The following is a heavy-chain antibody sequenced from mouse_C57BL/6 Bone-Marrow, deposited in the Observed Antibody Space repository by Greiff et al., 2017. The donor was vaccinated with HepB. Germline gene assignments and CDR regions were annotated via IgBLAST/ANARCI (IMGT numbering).Heavy chain of an antibody. J-gene: IGHJ4*01. V-gene: IGHV1-81*01. Sequence: VQLQQSGAELARPGASVKLSCKASGYTFTSYGISWVKQRTGQGLEWIGEIYPRSGNTYYNEKFKGKATLTADKSSSTAYMELRSLTSEDSAVYFCASGIYYYGSSHAMDYWGQGTSVTVSS. CDR1: GYTFTSYG. D-gene: IGHD1-1*01. CDR2: IYPRSGNT. CDR3: ASGIYYYGSSHAMDY.